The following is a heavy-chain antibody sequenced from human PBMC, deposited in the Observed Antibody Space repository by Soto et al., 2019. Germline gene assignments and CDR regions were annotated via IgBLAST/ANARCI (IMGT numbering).Heavy chain of an antibody. Sequence: EASVNVSCKASGGTFSSYAISWVRQAPGQGLEWMGGIIPIFGTANYAQKFQGRVTITADESTSTAYMELSSLRSEDTAVYYCARVHGSGSYYNPYYYYYGMDVWGQGTTVTVS. CDR2: IIPIFGTA. J-gene: IGHJ6*02. CDR1: GGTFSSYA. CDR3: ARVHGSGSYYNPYYYYYGMDV. D-gene: IGHD3-10*01. V-gene: IGHV1-69*13.